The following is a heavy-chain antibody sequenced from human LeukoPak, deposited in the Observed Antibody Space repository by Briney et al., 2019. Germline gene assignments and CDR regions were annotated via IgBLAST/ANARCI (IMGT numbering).Heavy chain of an antibody. Sequence: ASVKVSCKASGCTFTSYYMHWVRQAPGQGLEWMGIINPSGGSTSYAQKFQGRVTMTRDTSTGTVYMELSSLRSEDTAVYYCARDLSSSSDYYYYYYGMDVWGQGTTVTVSS. CDR1: GCTFTSYY. CDR2: INPSGGST. D-gene: IGHD6-6*01. CDR3: ARDLSSSSDYYYYYYGMDV. J-gene: IGHJ6*02. V-gene: IGHV1-46*01.